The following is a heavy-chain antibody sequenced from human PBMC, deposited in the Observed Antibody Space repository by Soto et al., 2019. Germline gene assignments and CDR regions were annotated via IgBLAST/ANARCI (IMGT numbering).Heavy chain of an antibody. Sequence: GGSLRLSCAASGFTFSSYAMSWVRQAPGKGLEWVSAISGSGGSTYYADSVEGRFTISRDNSKNTLYLQMNSLRAEDTAVYYCAKGEDCSSTSCYRFFDYWGQGTLVTVSS. CDR3: AKGEDCSSTSCYRFFDY. CDR1: GFTFSSYA. CDR2: ISGSGGST. D-gene: IGHD2-2*01. J-gene: IGHJ4*02. V-gene: IGHV3-23*01.